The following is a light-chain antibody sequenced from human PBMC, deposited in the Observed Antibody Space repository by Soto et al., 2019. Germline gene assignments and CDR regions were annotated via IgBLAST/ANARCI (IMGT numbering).Light chain of an antibody. CDR3: QVWDSNPVV. V-gene: IGLV3-9*01. J-gene: IGLJ2*01. CDR1: NIVSKN. Sequence: SYELTQPLSVSVALGQTARITCGGNNIVSKNVHWYQQKPGQAPVLVIYRDSNRPSGIPDRISGSNSGNTAALTINRAQAGDEADYYCQVWDSNPVVLGGGTKLTVL. CDR2: RDS.